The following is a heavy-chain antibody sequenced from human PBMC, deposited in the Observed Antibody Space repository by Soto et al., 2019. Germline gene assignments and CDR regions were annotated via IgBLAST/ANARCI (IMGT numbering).Heavy chain of an antibody. D-gene: IGHD6-13*01. Sequence: EVQLLESGGGLVQPGGSLRLSCAASGFTFSNYAMSWVRQAPGKGLEWVSGISGSGGTTYYAESVKGRFTISRDNSKNTVYLQVNSLRAEDTAVYYCAKESQGSSWYDKHNWFDPWGQGTLVAASS. J-gene: IGHJ5*02. CDR2: ISGSGGTT. CDR3: AKESQGSSWYDKHNWFDP. CDR1: GFTFSNYA. V-gene: IGHV3-23*01.